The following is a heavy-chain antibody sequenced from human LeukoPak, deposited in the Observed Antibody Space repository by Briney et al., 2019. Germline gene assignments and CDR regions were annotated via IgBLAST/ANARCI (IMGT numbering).Heavy chain of an antibody. Sequence: PGGSLRLSCAASGFTFSSYWMSWVRQAPGKGREWVANIKQDGSEKYYVDSVKGRFTISRDNAKNSLYLQMNSLRAEDTAVYYCARDPPTHWAYYYYYGMDVWGQGTTVTVSS. CDR1: GFTFSSYW. J-gene: IGHJ6*02. V-gene: IGHV3-7*01. CDR2: IKQDGSEK. D-gene: IGHD3-16*01. CDR3: ARDPPTHWAYYYYYGMDV.